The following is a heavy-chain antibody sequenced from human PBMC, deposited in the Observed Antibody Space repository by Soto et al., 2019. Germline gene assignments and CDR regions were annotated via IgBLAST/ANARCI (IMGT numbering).Heavy chain of an antibody. CDR3: AKGETYYDFWSGPSMTAFDY. V-gene: IGHV3-30*18. J-gene: IGHJ4*02. CDR2: ISYDGSNK. Sequence: GGSLRLSCAASGFTFSSYGMHWVRQAPGKGLEWVAVISYDGSNKYYADSVKGRFTISRDNSKNTLYLQMNSLRAEDTAVYYCAKGETYYDFWSGPSMTAFDYWGQGTLVTVSS. CDR1: GFTFSSYG. D-gene: IGHD3-3*01.